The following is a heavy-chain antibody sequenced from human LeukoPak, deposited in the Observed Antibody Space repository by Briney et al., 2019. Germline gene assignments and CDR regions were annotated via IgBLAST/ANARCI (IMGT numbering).Heavy chain of an antibody. CDR3: AEVPMYCYDSSGYSSGAFDI. Sequence: PSETLSLTCTVSGGSISSSSYYWGWIRHPPGKGLEWIGSMYFRGSTYYNPSLKSRVTIYVDTSKNQFSLKLSSVTAADTAVYYCAEVPMYCYDSSGYSSGAFDIWGQGTMVTVSS. J-gene: IGHJ3*02. V-gene: IGHV4-39*01. CDR1: GGSISSSSYY. CDR2: MYFRGST. D-gene: IGHD3-22*01.